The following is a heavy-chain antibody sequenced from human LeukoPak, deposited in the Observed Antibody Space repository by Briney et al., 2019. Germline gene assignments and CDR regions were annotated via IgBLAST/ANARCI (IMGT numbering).Heavy chain of an antibody. D-gene: IGHD6-19*01. V-gene: IGHV3-23*01. J-gene: IGHJ4*02. CDR3: TKEPRESTVAGPFDY. CDR1: GFTFSTYG. Sequence: GGSLRLSCAASGFTFSTYGMTWVRQAPGKGLEWVSAISGGADATYYADSVRGRFTISRDNFKNTLYLQMNSLRADDTAVYYCTKEPRESTVAGPFDYWGQGTLVTVSS. CDR2: ISGGADAT.